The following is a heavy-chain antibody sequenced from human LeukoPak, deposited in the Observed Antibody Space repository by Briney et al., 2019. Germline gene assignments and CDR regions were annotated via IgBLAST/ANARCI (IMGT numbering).Heavy chain of an antibody. CDR2: IYYSGST. D-gene: IGHD3-22*01. CDR3: ARGPYSYDSSGAFDI. J-gene: IGHJ3*02. V-gene: IGHV4-39*01. CDR1: GGSISSSSYY. Sequence: ASETLSLTCTVSGGSISSSSYYWGWIRQPPGRGLEWIGSIYYSGSTYYNPSLKSRVTISVDTSKNQFSLKLSSMTAADTAVYFCARGPYSYDSSGAFDIWGQGTMVTVSS.